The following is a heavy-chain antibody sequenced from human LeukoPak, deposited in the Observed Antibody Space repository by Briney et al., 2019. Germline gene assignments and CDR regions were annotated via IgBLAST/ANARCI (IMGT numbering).Heavy chain of an antibody. V-gene: IGHV3-9*01. CDR3: AKGSYSGSYSSFDY. CDR2: ISWNSGSI. CDR1: GFTFSSYA. J-gene: IGHJ4*02. D-gene: IGHD1-26*01. Sequence: PGGSLRLSCAASGFTFSSYAMSWVRQAPGKGLEWVSGISWNSGSIGYADSVKGRFTISRDNAKNSLYLQMNSLRAEDTALCYCAKGSYSGSYSSFDYWGQGTLVTVSS.